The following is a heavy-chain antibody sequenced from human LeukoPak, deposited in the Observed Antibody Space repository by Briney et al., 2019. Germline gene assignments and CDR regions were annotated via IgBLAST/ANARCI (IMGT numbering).Heavy chain of an antibody. CDR1: GGSISSSSYC. J-gene: IGHJ4*02. V-gene: IGHV4-39*01. D-gene: IGHD4-11*01. Sequence: PSETLSLTCTVSGGSISSSSYCWGWIRQPPGKGLEWIGSIYYSGSTYYNPSLKSRVTISVDTSKNQFSLKLSSVTAADTAVYYCARVMTTVYYFDYWGQGTLVTVSS. CDR2: IYYSGST. CDR3: ARVMTTVYYFDY.